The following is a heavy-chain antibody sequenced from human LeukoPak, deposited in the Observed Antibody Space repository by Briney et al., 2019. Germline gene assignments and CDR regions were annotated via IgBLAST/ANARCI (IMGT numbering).Heavy chain of an antibody. J-gene: IGHJ6*03. CDR2: IYYSGST. V-gene: IGHV4-59*01. Sequence: SETLSLTCTVSGGSISSYYWSWIRQPPGKGLEWIGYIYYSGSTSYIPSLKSRVTISVDTSKNQFSLKVSSVTAADTAVYYCARTPKTVKNYYYMDVWGKGTTVTISS. CDR1: GGSISSYY. CDR3: ARTPKTVKNYYYMDV. D-gene: IGHD4-17*01.